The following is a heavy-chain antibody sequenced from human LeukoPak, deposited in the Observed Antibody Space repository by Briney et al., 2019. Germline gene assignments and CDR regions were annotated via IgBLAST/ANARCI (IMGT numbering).Heavy chain of an antibody. J-gene: IGHJ5*02. CDR3: ARGHGKSGDYGLRGENWFDP. V-gene: IGHV4-30-4*01. Sequence: SQTLSLTCTVSGPSISSGDHYWGWIRQPPGKGLEWIGYIYYSGSTYYNPTPKSRFTISVDTSKNQFSLKLSSVTAADTAVYYWARGHGKSGDYGLRGENWFDPWGQGTLVTVSS. D-gene: IGHD4-17*01. CDR2: IYYSGST. CDR1: GPSISSGDHY.